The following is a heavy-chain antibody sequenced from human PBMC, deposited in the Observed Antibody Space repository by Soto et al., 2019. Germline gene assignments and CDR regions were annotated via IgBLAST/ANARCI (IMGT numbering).Heavy chain of an antibody. J-gene: IGHJ5*02. CDR2: ISGSGGST. CDR3: AKGKLGTGFIHWFDP. Sequence: GGSLRLSCAASGFTFRDYAMNWVRQAPGKGLEWVSAISGSGGSTYYADSVTGRFTISRDNSKNTLYLQMNSLRAEDTAVYYCAKGKLGTGFIHWFDPWGQGNLVTVSS. V-gene: IGHV3-23*01. D-gene: IGHD2-21*02. CDR1: GFTFRDYA.